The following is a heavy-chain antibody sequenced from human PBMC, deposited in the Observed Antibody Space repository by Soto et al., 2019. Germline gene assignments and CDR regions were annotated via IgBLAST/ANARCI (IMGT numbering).Heavy chain of an antibody. V-gene: IGHV3-23*01. CDR2: ISGSGGST. Sequence: GESLKISCAASGFTFSSYAMSWVRQAPGKGLEWVSAISGSGGSTYYADSVKGRFTISRDNSKNTLYLQMNSLRAEDTAVYYCAKGHRSDFWSGYYDYWGQGTLVTVSS. J-gene: IGHJ4*02. CDR3: AKGHRSDFWSGYYDY. CDR1: GFTFSSYA. D-gene: IGHD3-3*01.